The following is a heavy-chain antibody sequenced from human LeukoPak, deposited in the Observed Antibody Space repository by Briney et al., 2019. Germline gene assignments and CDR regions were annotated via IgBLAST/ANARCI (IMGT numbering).Heavy chain of an antibody. CDR1: GNYW. D-gene: IGHD2-2*01. CDR3: VSFYETY. CDR2: INSDGSWT. Sequence: GGSLRLSCAASGNYWMHWVRQAPGKGLVWVSHINSDGSWTGYADSVKGRFTIFKDNAKNMVYLHMNSLRVDDTAVYYCVSFYETYWGRGTLVTVSS. V-gene: IGHV3-74*01. J-gene: IGHJ4*02.